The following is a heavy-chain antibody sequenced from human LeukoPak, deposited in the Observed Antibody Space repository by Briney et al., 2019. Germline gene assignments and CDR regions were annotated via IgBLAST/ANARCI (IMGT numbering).Heavy chain of an antibody. D-gene: IGHD3-10*01. J-gene: IGHJ4*02. Sequence: SETLSLTCTVFGYSISSGYYWGWIRQPPGKGLEWIGSIYHSGSTYYNPSLKSRVTMSIDTSGNQFSVKLSSVTAADTAVYYCARARGSGRPYYFDCWGQGTLVTVSS. CDR2: IYHSGST. CDR3: ARARGSGRPYYFDC. V-gene: IGHV4-38-2*02. CDR1: GYSISSGYY.